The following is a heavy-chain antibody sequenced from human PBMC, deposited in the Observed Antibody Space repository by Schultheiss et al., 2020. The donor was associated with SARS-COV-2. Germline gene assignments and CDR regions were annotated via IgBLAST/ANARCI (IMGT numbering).Heavy chain of an antibody. Sequence: ASVKVSCKASGGTFSSYAISWVRQAPGQGLEWMGWISAYNGNTNYAQKLQGRVTMTRDTSTSTVYMELSSLRSEDTAVYYCARDSYDSSGYYDFDYWGQGTLVTVSS. J-gene: IGHJ4*02. CDR3: ARDSYDSSGYYDFDY. D-gene: IGHD3-22*01. CDR2: ISAYNGNT. V-gene: IGHV1-18*01. CDR1: GGTFSSYA.